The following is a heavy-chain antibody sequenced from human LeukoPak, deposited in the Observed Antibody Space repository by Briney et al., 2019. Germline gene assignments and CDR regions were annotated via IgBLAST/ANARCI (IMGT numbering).Heavy chain of an antibody. CDR1: GFTLSSYS. J-gene: IGHJ4*02. D-gene: IGHD3-22*01. CDR2: ISRSSAYI. V-gene: IGHV3-21*04. Sequence: GGSLRLSCAASGFTLSSYSMNWVRQAPGKGLEWVSSISRSSAYIYYADSVKGRFTISRDNSKNTLYLQMHSLRAEDTAVYYCAKGISPMISLLYFDYWGQGTLVTVSS. CDR3: AKGISPMISLLYFDY.